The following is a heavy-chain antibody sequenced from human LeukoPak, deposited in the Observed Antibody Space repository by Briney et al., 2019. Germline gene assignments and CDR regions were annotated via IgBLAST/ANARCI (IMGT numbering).Heavy chain of an antibody. V-gene: IGHV3-30*04. Sequence: PGGSLRLSCAASGFTSRNHAMHWVRQAPGKGLEWVADISKDGRSKDYADSVKGRFTISRDNSKNTLYLQMNSLRAEDTAVYFCAREEYGEIYHDYWGQGTLVTVSS. CDR3: AREEYGEIYHDY. D-gene: IGHD3-10*01. CDR1: GFTSRNHA. J-gene: IGHJ4*02. CDR2: ISKDGRSK.